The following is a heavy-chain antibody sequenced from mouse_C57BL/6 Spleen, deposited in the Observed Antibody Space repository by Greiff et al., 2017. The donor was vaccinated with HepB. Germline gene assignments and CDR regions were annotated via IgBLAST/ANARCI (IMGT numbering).Heavy chain of an antibody. V-gene: IGHV1-80*01. D-gene: IGHD1-1*01. CDR1: GYAFSSYW. Sequence: VQLQQSGAELVKPGASVKISCKASGYAFSSYWMNWVKQRPGKGLEWIGQIYPGDGDTNYNGKFKGKATLTADKSSSTAYMQLSSLTSEDSAVYFCARTEVVADYAMDYWGQGTSVTVSS. CDR2: IYPGDGDT. CDR3: ARTEVVADYAMDY. J-gene: IGHJ4*01.